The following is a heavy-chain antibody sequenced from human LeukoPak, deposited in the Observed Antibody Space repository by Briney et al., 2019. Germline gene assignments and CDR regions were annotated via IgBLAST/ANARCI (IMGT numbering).Heavy chain of an antibody. J-gene: IGHJ4*02. V-gene: IGHV4-34*01. Sequence: SDTLSLTCAVYGGSFSGYYWNWIRQPPGKGLEWIGETDHRGSTNYNPSLKSRVTILVDTSKNQFSLRLSPVTAADTAVYYCARGLTDHGSYFDSWGQGTLLSVSS. CDR1: GGSFSGYY. CDR3: ARGLTDHGSYFDS. D-gene: IGHD2-2*03. CDR2: TDHRGST.